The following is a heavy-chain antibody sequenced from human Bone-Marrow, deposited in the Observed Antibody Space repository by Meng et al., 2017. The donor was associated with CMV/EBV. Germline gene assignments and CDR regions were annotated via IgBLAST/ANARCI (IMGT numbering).Heavy chain of an antibody. CDR2: ISGSGGST. D-gene: IGHD6-13*01. V-gene: IGHV3-23*01. Sequence: GESLKISCAASGFTFSSYAMSWVRQAPGKGLEWVSAISGSGGSTYYADSVKGRFTISRDNSKNTLYLQMNSLRAEDTAVYYCARGLLWGWEQLVGYYFDYWGQGTLVTVSS. CDR3: ARGLLWGWEQLVGYYFDY. CDR1: GFTFSSYA. J-gene: IGHJ4*02.